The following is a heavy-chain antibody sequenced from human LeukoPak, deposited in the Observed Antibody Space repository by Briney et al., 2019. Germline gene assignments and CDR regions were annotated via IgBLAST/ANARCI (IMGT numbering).Heavy chain of an antibody. D-gene: IGHD3-10*01. J-gene: IGHJ4*02. CDR2: IIPILGIA. V-gene: IGHV1-69*04. Sequence: SVKVSCKASGGTFSSYAISWVRQAPGQGLEWMGRIIPILGIANYAQKFQGRVTITADKSTSTAYMELSSLRSEDTAVYYCARVYYYGSGSYHPPDYWGQGTPVTVSS. CDR3: ARVYYYGSGSYHPPDY. CDR1: GGTFSSYA.